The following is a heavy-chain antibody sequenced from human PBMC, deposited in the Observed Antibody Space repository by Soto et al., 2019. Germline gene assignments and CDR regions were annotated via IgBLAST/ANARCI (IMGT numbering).Heavy chain of an antibody. Sequence: GGSLRLSCVASGFTFSSYGMHWVRQAPGKGLEWVAVIAYDGSNKYYADSVKGRFTISRDNSKNTLYLQMNSLRAEDTAVYYCAKDNCISTSCYRLYNWFDPWGQGTLVTVPQ. CDR3: AKDNCISTSCYRLYNWFDP. J-gene: IGHJ5*02. CDR2: IAYDGSNK. V-gene: IGHV3-30*18. D-gene: IGHD2-2*01. CDR1: GFTFSSYG.